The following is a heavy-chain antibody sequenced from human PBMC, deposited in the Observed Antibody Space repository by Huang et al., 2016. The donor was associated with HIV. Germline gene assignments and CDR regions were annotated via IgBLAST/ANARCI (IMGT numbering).Heavy chain of an antibody. CDR2: IYYSGSP. V-gene: IGHV4-39*01. D-gene: IGHD3-22*01. CDR1: GGSIKSRNCY. Sequence: QLQLQESGPGLVKPSDTLSLNCTISGGSIKSRNCYWGWVRQAPGKGLEWMGDIYYSGSPYYNPSLRSRVSLSVDTSKNQVTLKVNAVIAADTAVYYCARRQGSGYYFYFDYWGRGIPVTVSA. J-gene: IGHJ4*02. CDR3: ARRQGSGYYFYFDY.